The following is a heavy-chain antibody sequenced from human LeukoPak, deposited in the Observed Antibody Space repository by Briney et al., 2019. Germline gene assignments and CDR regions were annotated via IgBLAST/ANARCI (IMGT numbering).Heavy chain of an antibody. CDR1: GFTLSDYW. J-gene: IGHJ4*02. CDR3: ARDQGGSSWSDY. CDR2: INQDETEK. V-gene: IGHV3-7*01. D-gene: IGHD6-13*01. Sequence: GGSLRLSCTAPGFTLSDYWMDWVRQVPGKGLEWVANINQDETEKFYGDSVKGRFTISRDNAKNSLYMQMNSLRDEDTAVYYCARDQGGSSWSDYWGQGTLVTVSS.